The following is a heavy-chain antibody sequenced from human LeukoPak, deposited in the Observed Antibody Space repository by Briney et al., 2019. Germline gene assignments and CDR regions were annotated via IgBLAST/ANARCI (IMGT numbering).Heavy chain of an antibody. CDR3: ARDNYYDSSGYYDDY. D-gene: IGHD3-22*01. V-gene: IGHV1-18*01. J-gene: IGHJ4*02. CDR2: ISAYNGNT. Sequence: DSVKVSCKASGYTFTSYGISWVRQAPGQGLEWMGWISAYNGNTNYAQKLQGRVTMATDTSTSTAYMELRSLRSDDTAVYYCARDNYYDSSGYYDDYWGQGTLVTVSS. CDR1: GYTFTSYG.